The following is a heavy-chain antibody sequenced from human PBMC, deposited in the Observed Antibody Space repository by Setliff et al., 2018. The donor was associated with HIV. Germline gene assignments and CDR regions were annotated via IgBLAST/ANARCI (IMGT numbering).Heavy chain of an antibody. CDR2: IYYSGST. CDR3: ARDSRDIVVVIAPEPEPYYYYRMDV. D-gene: IGHD2-15*01. J-gene: IGHJ6*04. Sequence: PSETLSLTCTVSGGSISSGSYYWSWIRQPAGKGLEWIGSIYYSGSTYYNPSLKSRVTISVDTSKNQFSLKLRYVTAADTAVYYCARDSRDIVVVIAPEPEPYYYYRMDVWGEGTTVTVSS. CDR1: GGSISSGSYY. V-gene: IGHV4-39*02.